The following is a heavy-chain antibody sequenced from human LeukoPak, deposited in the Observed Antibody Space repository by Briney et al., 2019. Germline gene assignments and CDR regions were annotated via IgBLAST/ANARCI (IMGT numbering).Heavy chain of an antibody. D-gene: IGHD1-7*01. V-gene: IGHV3-33*01. CDR2: IWYDGSNK. CDR3: ARDLYITGTTSHFDY. J-gene: IGHJ4*02. CDR1: GFTFSSYG. Sequence: GRSLRLSCAASGFTFSSYGMHWVRQAPGKGLEWVAVIWYDGSNKYYADSVKGRFTISRDNSKNTLYLQMNSPRAEDTAVYYCARDLYITGTTSHFDYWGQGTLVTVSS.